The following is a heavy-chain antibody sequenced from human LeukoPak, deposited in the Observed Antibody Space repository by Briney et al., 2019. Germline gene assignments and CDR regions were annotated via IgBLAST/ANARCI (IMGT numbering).Heavy chain of an antibody. V-gene: IGHV3-11*01. CDR2: ISSNCSTI. CDR3: ARRAGGLTSFYYYYYMDV. J-gene: IGHJ6*03. Sequence: PGGSLRLSCAASGFTFSDYYMSWIRQAPGKGLEWVSYISSNCSTIYYADSVKGRFTISRDNAKNSLYLQMNSLRAEDTAVYYCARRAGGLTSFYYYYYMDVWGKGTTVTVSS. CDR1: GFTFSDYY. D-gene: IGHD3-16*01.